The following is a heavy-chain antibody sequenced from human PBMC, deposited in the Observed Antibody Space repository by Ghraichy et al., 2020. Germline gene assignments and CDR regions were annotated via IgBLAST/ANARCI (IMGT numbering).Heavy chain of an antibody. Sequence: SVKVSCRASGFTFTSSAVQWVRQARGQRLEWVGWIVVASGKTKYAQKFQERLAITRDMSTSTVYMALSSLRSEDTAVYYCAAFPITNLDFSGYYPYWFFDLWGRGTLVTVSS. CDR3: AAFPITNLDFSGYYPYWFFDL. J-gene: IGHJ2*01. V-gene: IGHV1-58*01. D-gene: IGHD3-22*01. CDR1: GFTFTSSA. CDR2: IVVASGKT.